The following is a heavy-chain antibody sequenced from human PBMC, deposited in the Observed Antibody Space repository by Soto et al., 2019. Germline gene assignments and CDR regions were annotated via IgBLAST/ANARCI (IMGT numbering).Heavy chain of an antibody. Sequence: SETLSLTCTVSGGSISSYYWSWIRQPPGKGLEWIGYISYTGSTTYNSSLESRVTISVDTPKNQFSVKLSSVNAADTALYYCARVNSYSNSWSHDYWGQGALVTVSS. V-gene: IGHV4-59*01. D-gene: IGHD6-13*01. CDR1: GGSISSYY. CDR2: ISYTGST. J-gene: IGHJ4*02. CDR3: ARVNSYSNSWSHDY.